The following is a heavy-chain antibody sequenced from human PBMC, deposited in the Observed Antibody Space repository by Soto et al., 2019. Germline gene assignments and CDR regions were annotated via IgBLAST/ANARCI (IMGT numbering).Heavy chain of an antibody. CDR3: ARDQLYYNDISGRPLNAFDV. CDR2: IGIGSSTK. D-gene: IGHD3-22*01. V-gene: IGHV3-48*01. J-gene: IGHJ3*01. CDR1: GFTFRNYG. Sequence: EVDLVESGGGLVQSGGSLRLSCAASGFTFRNYGMNWVRQAPGKGLEWVSYIGIGSSTKYYADSVKGRFTISRDNAKNSLYLQMNSLRADDTAVYYCARDQLYYNDISGRPLNAFDVWGQGTMVTVSS.